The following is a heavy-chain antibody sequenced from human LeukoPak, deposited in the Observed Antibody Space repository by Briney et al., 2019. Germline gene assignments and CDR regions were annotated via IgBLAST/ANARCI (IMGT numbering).Heavy chain of an antibody. CDR2: FDPEDGEA. D-gene: IGHD5-24*01. V-gene: IGHV1-24*01. CDR1: GYTLTELS. CDR3: ATRDPHLGKVLYYYGMDV. J-gene: IGHJ6*02. Sequence: ASVKVSCEVSGYTLTELSMHWVREAPGKGLEWMGGFDPEDGEAIYAQKFQGRVTMTEDTSTDTAYMELSSLRSEDTAVYYCATRDPHLGKVLYYYGMDVWGQGTTVTFSS.